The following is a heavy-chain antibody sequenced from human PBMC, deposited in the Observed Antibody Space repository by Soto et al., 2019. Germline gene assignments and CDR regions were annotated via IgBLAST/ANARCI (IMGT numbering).Heavy chain of an antibody. CDR3: ARGWIGDLNVAFDI. CDR2: INIYGSST. J-gene: IGHJ3*02. CDR1: GFTFSRYW. V-gene: IGHV3-74*01. D-gene: IGHD2-2*03. Sequence: EVQLVESGGGSVQPGGSLRLSCAASGFTFSRYWMHWVRQAPVKGLVWVSRINIYGSSTDYADSVKGRFTISRDNATNTLYLQMNSLRVEDTAVYYCARGWIGDLNVAFDIWGPGTMVTVSS.